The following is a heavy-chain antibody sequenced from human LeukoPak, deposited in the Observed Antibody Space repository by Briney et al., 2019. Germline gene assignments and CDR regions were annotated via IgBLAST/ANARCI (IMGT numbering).Heavy chain of an antibody. Sequence: PGGSLRLSCVVSGITLSNYGMSWVRQAPGKGLEWVAGISGSGGGTKYADSVKGRFTISRDNRKNTLYLQMNSLRAEDTAMCFCAKRGVVIRVILVGFHKEAYYFDSWGQGALVTVSS. CDR3: AKRGVVIRVILVGFHKEAYYFDS. D-gene: IGHD3-22*01. V-gene: IGHV3-23*01. J-gene: IGHJ4*02. CDR1: GITLSNYG. CDR2: ISGSGGGT.